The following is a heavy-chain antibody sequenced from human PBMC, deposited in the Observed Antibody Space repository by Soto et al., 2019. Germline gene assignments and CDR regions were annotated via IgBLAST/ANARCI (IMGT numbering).Heavy chain of an antibody. CDR1: GGSISSGDYC. Sequence: QVQLQESGPGLVKPSQTLSLTCSVSGGSISSGDYCWSWIRQPPGKGLEGIGFIYHSGGTYYNPSLKRRLTISIDTSKNQFSLRLSSVTAADTAVYYCARVMWTVSPPYFDYWGQGTLVTVSS. CDR2: IYHSGGT. D-gene: IGHD2-21*01. CDR3: ARVMWTVSPPYFDY. V-gene: IGHV4-30-4*01. J-gene: IGHJ4*02.